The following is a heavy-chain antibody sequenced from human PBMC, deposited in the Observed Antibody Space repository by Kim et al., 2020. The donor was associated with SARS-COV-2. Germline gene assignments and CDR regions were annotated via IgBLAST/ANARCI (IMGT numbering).Heavy chain of an antibody. V-gene: IGHV4-59*09. CDR2: T. Sequence: TNYNPSPNSRVTISVDTSKNQFSLDLSSVTAADTAVYYCARGPNRYYFDYWGQGTLVTVSS. J-gene: IGHJ4*02. CDR3: ARGPNRYYFDY.